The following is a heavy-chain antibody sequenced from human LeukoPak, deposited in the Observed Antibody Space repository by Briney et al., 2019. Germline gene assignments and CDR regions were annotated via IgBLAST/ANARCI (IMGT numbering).Heavy chain of an antibody. CDR3: ARHAPGGYCSSTSCYRGWFDP. CDR2: VYFNGNT. J-gene: IGHJ5*02. Sequence: SETLSLTCTVSRDSISSTIHYWGWIRQPPGKGLEWIGSVYFNGNTYYNPSLKSRVTISVDRSKNQFSLKLSSVTAADTAVYYCARHAPGGYCSSTSCYRGWFDPWGQGTLVTVSS. V-gene: IGHV4-39*01. CDR1: RDSISSTIHY. D-gene: IGHD2-2*01.